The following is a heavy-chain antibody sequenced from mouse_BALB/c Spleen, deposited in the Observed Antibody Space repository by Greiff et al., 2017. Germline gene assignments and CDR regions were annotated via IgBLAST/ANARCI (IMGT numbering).Heavy chain of an antibody. D-gene: IGHD1-1*01. CDR1: GYSITSDYA. Sequence: EVQLVESGPGLVKPSQSLSLTCTVTGYSITSDYAWNWIRQFPGNKLEWMGYISYSGSTSYNPSLKSRISITRDTSKNQFFLQLNSVTTEDTATYYCASEGQIYYYGSSPFAYWGQGTLVTVSA. J-gene: IGHJ3*01. CDR3: ASEGQIYYYGSSPFAY. V-gene: IGHV3-2*02. CDR2: ISYSGST.